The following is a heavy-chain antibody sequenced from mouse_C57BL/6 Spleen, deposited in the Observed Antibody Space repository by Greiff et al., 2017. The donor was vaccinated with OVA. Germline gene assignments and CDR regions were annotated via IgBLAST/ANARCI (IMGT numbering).Heavy chain of an antibody. CDR3: ARERGNYEAMDY. V-gene: IGHV5-4*01. J-gene: IGHJ4*01. D-gene: IGHD2-3*01. Sequence: EVQLVESGGGLVKPGGSLKLSCAASGFTFSSYAMSWVRQTPEKRLEWVATISDGGSYTYYPDNVKGRFTISRDNAKNNLYLQMSHLKSEDTAMYYCARERGNYEAMDYWGQGTSGTVSS. CDR1: GFTFSSYA. CDR2: ISDGGSYT.